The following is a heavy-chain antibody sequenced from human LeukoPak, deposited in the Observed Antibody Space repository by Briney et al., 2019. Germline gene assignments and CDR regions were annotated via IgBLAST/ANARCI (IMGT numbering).Heavy chain of an antibody. J-gene: IGHJ4*02. CDR2: ISYSGST. CDR3: ARGNAD. CDR1: GASINSYY. Sequence: PSETLSLTCTVSGASINSYYWSWIRQTPGKGLEWIGYISYSGSTNYNPSLKSRVTISLGTSKNQFFLKLNSVTAADTALYYCARGNADWGQGTLVTVSS. V-gene: IGHV4-59*01.